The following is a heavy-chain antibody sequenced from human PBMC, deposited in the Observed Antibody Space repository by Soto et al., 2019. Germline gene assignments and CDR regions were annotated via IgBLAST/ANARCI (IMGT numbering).Heavy chain of an antibody. Sequence: SETLSLTYTVSRGAISSYYWSWIRQTPGKGLEWIGYIFYFGSTNYNPSLRSRVTLSIDTSKNQLSLKLSSVTAADTAVYYCARHSPDFDLLSLFDYWGQGTLVTVSS. V-gene: IGHV4-59*08. CDR3: ARHSPDFDLLSLFDY. D-gene: IGHD3-9*01. CDR1: RGAISSYY. J-gene: IGHJ4*02. CDR2: IFYFGST.